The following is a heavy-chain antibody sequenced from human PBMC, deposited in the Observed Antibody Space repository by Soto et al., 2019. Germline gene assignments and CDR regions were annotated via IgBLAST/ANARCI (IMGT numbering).Heavy chain of an antibody. D-gene: IGHD3-9*01. V-gene: IGHV3-23*01. CDR1: GFTFSSYA. J-gene: IGHJ4*02. CDR3: AKDPVEYYDILTGYYIWYYFDY. Sequence: GGSLRLSCAASGFTFSSYAMSWVRQAPGKGLEWVSAISGSGGSTYYADSVKGRFTISRDNSKNTLYLQMNSLRAEDTAVYYCAKDPVEYYDILTGYYIWYYFDYWGQGTLVTVSS. CDR2: ISGSGGST.